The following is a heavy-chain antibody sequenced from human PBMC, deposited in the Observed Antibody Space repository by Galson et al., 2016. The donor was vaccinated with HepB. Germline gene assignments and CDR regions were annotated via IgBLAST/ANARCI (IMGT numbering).Heavy chain of an antibody. D-gene: IGHD6-19*01. Sequence: QSGAEVKKPGKSLKISCKGSGYSFTNYWIGWVRQMPGKGLEWMGMIHPDDSDTKYSPSFQGQVTMSATKSISTAYLQWSSLKASDTAMYYCARFSGSGWGSFDYWGQGTLVTVSS. CDR3: ARFSGSGWGSFDY. V-gene: IGHV5-51*01. J-gene: IGHJ4*02. CDR2: IHPDDSDT. CDR1: GYSFTNYW.